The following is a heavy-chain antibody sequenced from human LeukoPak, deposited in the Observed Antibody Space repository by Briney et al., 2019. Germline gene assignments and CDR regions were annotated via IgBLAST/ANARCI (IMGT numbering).Heavy chain of an antibody. CDR3: ARDRVVVVPAAINKDAFDI. CDR1: GGSISSYY. CDR2: IYYSGST. V-gene: IGHV4-59*01. J-gene: IGHJ3*02. D-gene: IGHD2-2*02. Sequence: SETLSHTCTVSGGSISSYYWSWIRQPPGKGLEWIGYIYYSGSTNYNPSLKSRVTISVDTSKNQFSLKLSSVTAADTAVYYCARDRVVVVPAAINKDAFDIWGQGTMVTVSS.